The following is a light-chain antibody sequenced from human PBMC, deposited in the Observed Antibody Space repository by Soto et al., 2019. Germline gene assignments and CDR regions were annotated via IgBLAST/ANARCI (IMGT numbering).Light chain of an antibody. CDR2: EVN. CDR1: SSDVGGYDY. V-gene: IGLV2-8*01. Sequence: QSALTQPPSASGSPGQSVTISCAGTSSDVGGYDYVSWYQQHPGKAPKLIIYEVNKRPSGVPDRFSGSKSANTASLTVSGLQAEDEDDDYCSSYAGSNNLGMFGGGTKLTVL. CDR3: SSYAGSNNLGM. J-gene: IGLJ3*02.